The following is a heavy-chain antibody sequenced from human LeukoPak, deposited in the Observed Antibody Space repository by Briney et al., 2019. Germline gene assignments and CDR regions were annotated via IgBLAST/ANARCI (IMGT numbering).Heavy chain of an antibody. Sequence: SETLSLTCTVSGGSISSSSYYWGWIRQPPGKGLEWIGSIYYSGSTYYNPSLKSRVTISVDTSKNQFSLKLSPVTAADTAVYYCASPSSGWYSGFDPWGQGTLVTVSS. CDR1: GGSISSSSYY. CDR3: ASPSSGWYSGFDP. V-gene: IGHV4-39*01. D-gene: IGHD6-19*01. CDR2: IYYSGST. J-gene: IGHJ5*02.